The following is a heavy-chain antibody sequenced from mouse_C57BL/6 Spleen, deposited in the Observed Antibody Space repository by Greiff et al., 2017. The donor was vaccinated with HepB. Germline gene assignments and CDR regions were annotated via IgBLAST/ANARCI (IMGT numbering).Heavy chain of an antibody. D-gene: IGHD5-1*01. Sequence: EVQGVESGGGLVKPGGSLKLSCAASGFTFSSYAMSWVRQTPEKRLEWVATISDGGSYTYYPDNVKGRFTISRDNAKNNLYLQMSHLKSEDTAIYSCARDREYGFAYWGQGTLVTVSA. CDR2: ISDGGSYT. CDR1: GFTFSSYA. J-gene: IGHJ3*01. V-gene: IGHV5-4*01. CDR3: ARDREYGFAY.